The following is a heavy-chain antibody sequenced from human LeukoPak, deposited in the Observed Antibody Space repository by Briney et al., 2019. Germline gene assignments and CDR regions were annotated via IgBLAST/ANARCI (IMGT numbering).Heavy chain of an antibody. CDR1: GYTFTGYY. Sequence: ASVKVSCKASGYTFTGYYMHWVRQAPGQGLEWMGWINPNSGGTNYAQKFQGRVTMTRDTSISAVYMELSRLRSDDAAVYYCARDGTGVYNLVQYWGQGTLVTVSS. J-gene: IGHJ4*02. D-gene: IGHD5-24*01. V-gene: IGHV1-2*02. CDR2: INPNSGGT. CDR3: ARDGTGVYNLVQY.